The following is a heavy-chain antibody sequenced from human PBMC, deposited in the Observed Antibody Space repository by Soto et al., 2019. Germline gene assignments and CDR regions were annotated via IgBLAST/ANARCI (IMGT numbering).Heavy chain of an antibody. Sequence: QVQLVESGGGVVQPGRSLRLSCAASGFTFSSYGMHWVRQAPGKGLEWVAVISYDGSNKYYADSVKDRFTISRDNSKNTLYLQMNSLRAEDTAVYYCAKDREEYSSSATFDYWGQGTLVTVSS. D-gene: IGHD6-6*01. CDR2: ISYDGSNK. J-gene: IGHJ4*02. V-gene: IGHV3-30*18. CDR1: GFTFSSYG. CDR3: AKDREEYSSSATFDY.